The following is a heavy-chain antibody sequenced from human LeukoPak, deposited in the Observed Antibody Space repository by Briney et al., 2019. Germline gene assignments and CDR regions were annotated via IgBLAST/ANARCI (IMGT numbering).Heavy chain of an antibody. CDR2: IWYDGSNK. CDR3: AREGGDIVVVPAATPFDY. Sequence: PGRSLRLSCAASGFTFSSYGMHWVRQAPGKGLEWVAVIWYDGSNKYYADSVKGRFTISRDNSKNTLYLQMNSLRAEGTAVYYCAREGGDIVVVPAATPFDYWGQGTLVTVSS. CDR1: GFTFSSYG. V-gene: IGHV3-33*01. D-gene: IGHD2-2*01. J-gene: IGHJ4*02.